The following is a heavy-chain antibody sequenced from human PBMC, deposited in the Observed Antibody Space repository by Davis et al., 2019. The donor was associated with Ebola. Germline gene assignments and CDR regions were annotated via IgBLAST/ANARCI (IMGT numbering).Heavy chain of an antibody. CDR3: ARLGSSNWNDY. J-gene: IGHJ4*02. D-gene: IGHD1-1*01. CDR2: INPNSGGT. CDR1: GYNFTVYY. V-gene: IGHV1-2*02. Sequence: ASVKVSCKASGYNFTVYYIHWVRQAPGQGLEWMGWINPNSGGTNYAQKFQDRVTMTRDTSITTAYMELSGLRSGDTAVYYCARLGSSNWNDYWGQGTLVTVSS.